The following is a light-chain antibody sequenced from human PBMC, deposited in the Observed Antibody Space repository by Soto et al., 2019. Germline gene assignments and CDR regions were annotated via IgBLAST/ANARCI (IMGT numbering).Light chain of an antibody. J-gene: IGKJ5*01. CDR2: DAS. V-gene: IGKV3-11*01. CDR1: QSVSNY. CDR3: QQRTTSLIT. Sequence: EIVLTQSPATLSLSPGERASLSCRASQSVSNYLAWYQQKPCQAPRLLIYDASHRATGIPSRFSGSVSGTDFTLTINGLEPEDFAVYYCQQRTTSLITFGQGTRLAIE.